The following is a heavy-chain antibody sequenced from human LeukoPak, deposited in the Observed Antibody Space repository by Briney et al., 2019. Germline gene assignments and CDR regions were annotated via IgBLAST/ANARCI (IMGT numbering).Heavy chain of an antibody. Sequence: SGPTLVNPTQTLTLTCTFSGFSLSTRGTCVSWIRQPPGKALEWLARIEWDDDKYYSTSLKTRLTISKDISKNQVVLTMTNMDPVDTATYYCARTTYYYDSSGYYYVDYWGQGTLVTVSS. V-gene: IGHV2-70*11. CDR2: IEWDDDK. J-gene: IGHJ4*02. CDR3: ARTTYYYDSSGYYYVDY. CDR1: GFSLSTRGTC. D-gene: IGHD3-22*01.